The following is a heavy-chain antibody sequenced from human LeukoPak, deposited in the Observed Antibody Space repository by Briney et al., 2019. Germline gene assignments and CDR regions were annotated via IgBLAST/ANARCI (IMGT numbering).Heavy chain of an antibody. V-gene: IGHV3-23*01. CDR2: ISGSGGST. D-gene: IGHD3-9*01. Sequence: GGSLRLSCAASGFTFSSCAMNWVRQAPGKGLEWVSAISGSGGSTYYADSVKGRFTISRDNSKNTLYLQMKSLRAEDTAVYYCAKDGYFDWLSYFDYWGQGALVTVSS. CDR1: GFTFSSCA. J-gene: IGHJ4*02. CDR3: AKDGYFDWLSYFDY.